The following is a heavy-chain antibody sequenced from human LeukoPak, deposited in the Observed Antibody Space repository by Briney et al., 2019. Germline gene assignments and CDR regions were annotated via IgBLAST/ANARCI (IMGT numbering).Heavy chain of an antibody. J-gene: IGHJ5*02. CDR3: AGSGYDWFDP. CDR1: GGSISSYY. Sequence: SETLSLTCTVSGGSISSYYWSWIRQPPGKGLEWIGYIYTSGSPNYNPSLKSRVTISVDTSKNQFSLRLSSVTAADTAVYYCAGSGYDWFDPWGQGTLVTVSS. D-gene: IGHD5-12*01. CDR2: IYTSGSP. V-gene: IGHV4-4*09.